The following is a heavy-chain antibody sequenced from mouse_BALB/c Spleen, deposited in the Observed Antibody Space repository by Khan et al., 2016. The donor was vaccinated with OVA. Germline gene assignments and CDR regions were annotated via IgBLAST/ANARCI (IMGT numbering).Heavy chain of an antibody. Sequence: VQLQQSGTVLARPGASVKMSCKASGYSFPSYLIHWVKQRPGQGLEWIGDIFPGNSDTSYNQKFKDRAKLTAGTSATTAYMELSSLTNEDSAVYYCTRGGYSSFAYWGQGTLVTVSA. J-gene: IGHJ3*01. CDR2: IFPGNSDT. CDR1: GYSFPSYL. CDR3: TRGGYSSFAY. D-gene: IGHD1-3*01. V-gene: IGHV1-5*01.